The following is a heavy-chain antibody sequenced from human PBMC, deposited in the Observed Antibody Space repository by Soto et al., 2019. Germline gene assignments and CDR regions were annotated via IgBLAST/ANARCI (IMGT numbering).Heavy chain of an antibody. CDR1: GFTFSSYG. CDR3: AKLGYP. CDR2: ISYDGSNK. J-gene: IGHJ5*02. Sequence: QVQLVESGGGVVQPGRSLRLSRAASGFTFSSYGMHWVRQAPGKGLEWVAVISYDGSNKYYADSVKGRFTISRDNSKNTLYLQMNSLRAEDTAVYYCAKLGYPWGQGTLVTVSS. D-gene: IGHD7-27*01. V-gene: IGHV3-30*18.